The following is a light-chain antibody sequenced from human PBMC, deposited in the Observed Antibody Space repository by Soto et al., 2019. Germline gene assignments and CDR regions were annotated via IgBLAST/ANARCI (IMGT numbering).Light chain of an antibody. CDR1: QSISSS. CDR3: QQYYNWRPR. V-gene: IGKV3-15*01. Sequence: LGRTQSPSTLSVSPGDTSTLSCMASQSISSSLAWYQQKPGQPPRLLIYAASTRATGVPARFSGSGSGTEFTLTISRLQSEDFAVYYCQQYYNWRPRFGQGTKVDIK. CDR2: AAS. J-gene: IGKJ1*01.